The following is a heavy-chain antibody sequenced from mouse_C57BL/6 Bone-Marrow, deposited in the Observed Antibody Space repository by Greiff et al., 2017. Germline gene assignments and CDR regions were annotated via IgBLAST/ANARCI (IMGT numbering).Heavy chain of an antibody. CDR1: GYTFTDYE. CDR2: IDPETGGT. CDR3: TRLIYDVYWYYFDY. Sequence: QVQLQQSGAELVRPGASVTLSCKASGYTFTDYEMHWVKQTPVHGLEWIGAIDPETGGTAYNQKFKGKAILTADKSSSTAYMELRSLTSEDSAVYYCTRLIYDVYWYYFDYWGQGTTLTVSS. J-gene: IGHJ2*01. D-gene: IGHD2-3*01. V-gene: IGHV1-15*01.